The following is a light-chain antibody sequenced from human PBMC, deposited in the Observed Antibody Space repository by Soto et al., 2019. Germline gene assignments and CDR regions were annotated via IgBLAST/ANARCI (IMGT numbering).Light chain of an antibody. V-gene: IGKV3-20*01. J-gene: IGKJ1*01. CDR1: QNFGSNY. CDR3: QQYGRSPTT. Sequence: EIVLTQSPDTLSLSPGERATLSCRASQNFGSNYLAWYQQKRGQAPRFIIYGASSRATGIPDRFSGSGSGTDFTLTISRLEPEDFAVYFCQQYGRSPTTFGQGTKVDIK. CDR2: GAS.